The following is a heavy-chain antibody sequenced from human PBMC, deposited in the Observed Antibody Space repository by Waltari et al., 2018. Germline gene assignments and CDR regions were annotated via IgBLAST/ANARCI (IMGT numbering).Heavy chain of an antibody. J-gene: IGHJ3*02. CDR3: AKYYYDSSGYYFAFDI. CDR1: GGTFSSYA. CDR2: IIPIFGTA. D-gene: IGHD3-22*01. V-gene: IGHV1-69*12. Sequence: QVQLVQSGAEVKKPGSSVKVSCKASGGTFSSYAISWVRQAPGQGLEWMGGIIPIFGTANYAQKVQGRVTITADESTSTAYMELSSLRSEDTAVYYCAKYYYDSSGYYFAFDIWGQGTMVTVSS.